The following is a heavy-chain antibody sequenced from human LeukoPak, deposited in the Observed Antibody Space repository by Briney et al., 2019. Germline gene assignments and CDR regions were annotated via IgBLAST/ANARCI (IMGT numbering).Heavy chain of an antibody. D-gene: IGHD2-21*01. CDR1: GLTFSSYA. V-gene: IGHV3-23*01. CDR3: AKGYIQLWWFDY. CDR2: ISGSGDGA. Sequence: GGSLRLSCAASGLTFSSYAMSWVPQAPGRGVQWVSLISGSGDGAPYADSVKGRFTISRENSKNTVYLQMTNLRAADTAVYYCAKGYIQLWWFDYWGQGTLVTVSS. J-gene: IGHJ4*02.